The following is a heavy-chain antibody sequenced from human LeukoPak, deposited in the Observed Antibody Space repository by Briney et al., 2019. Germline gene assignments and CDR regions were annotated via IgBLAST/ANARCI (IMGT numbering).Heavy chain of an antibody. J-gene: IGHJ4*02. Sequence: GASVKVSCKASGYTFTTYYVHWVRQAPGQGLEWMGIINPSGGSTTYAQKFRGRLTMTRDTSISTAYMELSRLRSDDTAVYYCARPRYDSGSWTQFDYWGQGTLVTVSS. CDR2: INPSGGST. V-gene: IGHV1-46*01. CDR3: ARPRYDSGSWTQFDY. D-gene: IGHD6-13*01. CDR1: GYTFTTYY.